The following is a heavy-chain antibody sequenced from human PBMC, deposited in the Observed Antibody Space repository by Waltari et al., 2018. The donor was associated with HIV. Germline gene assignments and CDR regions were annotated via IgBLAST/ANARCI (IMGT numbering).Heavy chain of an antibody. CDR2: ISYDGSNK. J-gene: IGHJ5*02. D-gene: IGHD2-15*01. Sequence: QVPLVESGGGVVQPGRSLRLSCAASGFTFSSYAIPWVPQAPGKGLEWVALISYDGSNKYYADSVKGRFTISRDNSKNTLYLQMNSLRAEDTSVYYCARDTGYCSFGSCSYNWLDPWAREPWSPSPQ. CDR1: GFTFSSYA. CDR3: ARDTGYCSFGSCSYNWLDP. V-gene: IGHV3-30*01.